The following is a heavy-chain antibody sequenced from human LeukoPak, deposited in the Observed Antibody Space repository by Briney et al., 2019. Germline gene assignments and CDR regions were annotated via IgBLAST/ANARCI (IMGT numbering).Heavy chain of an antibody. CDR1: GFTFSSYD. CDR2: IGTGGNT. CDR3: TRGSPHGFDY. V-gene: IGHV3-13*01. J-gene: IGHJ4*02. Sequence: PGGSLRLSCAASGFTFSSYDFHWVRQGTGKGLEWVSSIGTGGNTYYLASVKGRFTISRDNAKHSLYLQMNNLRVEDTALYYCTRGSPHGFDYWGQGTLVTVSS.